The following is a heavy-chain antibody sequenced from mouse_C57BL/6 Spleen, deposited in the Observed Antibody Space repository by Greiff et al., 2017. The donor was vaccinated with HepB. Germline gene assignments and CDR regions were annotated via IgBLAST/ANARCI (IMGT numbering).Heavy chain of an antibody. CDR2: IYPRDGST. CDR1: GYTFTSYD. Sequence: VQLQQSGPELVKPGASVKLSCKASGYTFTSYDINWVKQRPGQGLEWIGWIYPRDGSTKYNEKFKGKATLTVDTSSSTAYMELHSLTSEDSAVYFGARGHYYGSEYYFDYWGQGTTLTVSS. J-gene: IGHJ2*01. D-gene: IGHD1-1*01. V-gene: IGHV1-85*01. CDR3: ARGHYYGSEYYFDY.